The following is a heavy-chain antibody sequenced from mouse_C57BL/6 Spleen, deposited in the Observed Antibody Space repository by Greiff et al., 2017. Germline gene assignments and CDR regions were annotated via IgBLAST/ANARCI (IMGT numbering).Heavy chain of an antibody. Sequence: QVQLQQSGAELARPGASVKMSCKASGYTFTSYTMHWVKQRPGQGLEWIGYINPSSGYTKYNQKFKDKATLTADKSSSTAYMQLRSLTSDDSAVYDFAREQLRGAMDYWGQGTSVTVSA. D-gene: IGHD3-2*02. V-gene: IGHV1-4*01. CDR2: INPSSGYT. CDR1: GYTFTSYT. CDR3: AREQLRGAMDY. J-gene: IGHJ4*01.